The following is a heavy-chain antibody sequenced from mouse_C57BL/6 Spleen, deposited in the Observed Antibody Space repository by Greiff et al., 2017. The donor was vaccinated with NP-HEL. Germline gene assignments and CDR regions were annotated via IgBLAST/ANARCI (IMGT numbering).Heavy chain of an antibody. CDR3: ARGDYGSFLDY. Sequence: EVQRVESEGGLVQPGSSMKLSCTASGFTFSDYYMAWVRQVPEKGLEWVANINYDGSSTYYLDSLKSRFIISRDNAKNILYLQMSSLKSEDTATYYCARGDYGSFLDYWGQGTTLTVSS. CDR1: GFTFSDYY. CDR2: INYDGSST. D-gene: IGHD1-1*01. J-gene: IGHJ2*01. V-gene: IGHV5-16*01.